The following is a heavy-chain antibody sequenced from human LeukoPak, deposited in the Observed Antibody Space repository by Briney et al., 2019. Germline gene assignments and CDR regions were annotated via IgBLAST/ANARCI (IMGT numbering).Heavy chain of an antibody. Sequence: SETLSLTCTASGDSISIYYWSWIRQPAGKGLEWIGRIYTSGSTNYNPSLKSRVSMSVDTSKNQFSLKLSSVTAADTAVYYCAMSSGYYPTDIDYWGQGTLVTVSS. D-gene: IGHD3-22*01. CDR1: GDSISIYY. CDR2: IYTSGST. J-gene: IGHJ4*02. V-gene: IGHV4-4*07. CDR3: AMSSGYYPTDIDY.